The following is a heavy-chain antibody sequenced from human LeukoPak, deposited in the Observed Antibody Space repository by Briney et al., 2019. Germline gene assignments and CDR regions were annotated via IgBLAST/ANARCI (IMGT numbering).Heavy chain of an antibody. CDR3: ARDRYSSGCVDY. D-gene: IGHD6-19*01. CDR2: IYYSGST. Sequence: PSETLSLTCTVSGGSISSYYWSWIRQPPGKGLEWIGYIYYSGSTNYNPSLKSRVTISVDTPKNQFSLKLSSVTAADTAVYYCARDRYSSGCVDYWGQGTLVTVSS. CDR1: GGSISSYY. V-gene: IGHV4-59*01. J-gene: IGHJ4*02.